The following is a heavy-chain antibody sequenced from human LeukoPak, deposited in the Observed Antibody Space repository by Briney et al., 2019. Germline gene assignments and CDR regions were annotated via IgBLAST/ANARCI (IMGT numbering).Heavy chain of an antibody. V-gene: IGHV4-59*12. J-gene: IGHJ4*02. CDR2: ISDSGST. Sequence: PSETLSLTCTVSGGSITNYNWNWIRQPPGKGLEWIGYISDSGSTNYNPSLKSRVAISVDMSENHISLKLTSVTAADTAVYYCAREGGPYRPLDYSGQGTLVTVAS. CDR1: GGSITNYN. CDR3: AREGGPYRPLDY.